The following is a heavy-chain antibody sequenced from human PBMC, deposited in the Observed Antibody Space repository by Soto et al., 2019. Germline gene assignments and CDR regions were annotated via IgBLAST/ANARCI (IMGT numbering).Heavy chain of an antibody. CDR1: GGSISSGDYY. V-gene: IGHV4-30-4*01. J-gene: IGHJ5*02. Sequence: QVQLQESGPGLVKPSQTLSLTCTVSGGSISSGDYYWSWIRQPPGKGLEWIGYIYYSGSTYYNPSLKSRVTISVDTSKNQFSLKLSSVTAADTAVYYCGPQILWYGEIPNFVTWGQGTLVSVSS. CDR3: GPQILWYGEIPNFVT. D-gene: IGHD3-10*01. CDR2: IYYSGST.